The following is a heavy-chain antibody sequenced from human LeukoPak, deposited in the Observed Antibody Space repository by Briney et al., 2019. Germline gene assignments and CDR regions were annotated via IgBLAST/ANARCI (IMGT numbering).Heavy chain of an antibody. CDR1: GFTFSSYA. D-gene: IGHD6-6*01. V-gene: IGHV3-30*04. J-gene: IGHJ4*02. CDR3: AKDQEQLATFDY. Sequence: PGGSLRLSCAASGFTFSSYAMHWVRQAPGKGLEWVAVISCDGSNKYYADSVKGRFTISRDNSKNTLYLQMNSLRAEDTAVYYCAKDQEQLATFDYWGQGTLVTVSS. CDR2: ISCDGSNK.